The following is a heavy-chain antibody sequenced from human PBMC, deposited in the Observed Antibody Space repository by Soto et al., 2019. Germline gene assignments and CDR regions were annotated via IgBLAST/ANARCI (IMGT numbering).Heavy chain of an antibody. J-gene: IGHJ5*02. Sequence: ASVKVSCKASGYTFTSYDINWVRQATGQGLEWMGWMNPNSGNTGYAQKFQGRVTMTRNTSISTAYMELSSLRSEDTAVYYCARGTYYDFWSGQQIIENWFGRWGQGTLVTVCS. V-gene: IGHV1-8*01. CDR2: MNPNSGNT. CDR1: GYTFTSYD. CDR3: ARGTYYDFWSGQQIIENWFGR. D-gene: IGHD3-3*01.